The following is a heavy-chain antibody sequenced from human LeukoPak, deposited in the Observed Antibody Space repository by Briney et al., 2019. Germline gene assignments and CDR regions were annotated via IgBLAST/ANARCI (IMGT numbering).Heavy chain of an antibody. D-gene: IGHD2-2*01. CDR3: ARPEVPAAPWNWFDP. Sequence: GGSLRLSCAASGFTFSSYAMSWARQAPGKGLEWVSAISGSGGSTYYADSVKGRFTISRDNSKNTLYLQMNSLRAEDTAVYYCARPEVPAAPWNWFDPWGQGTLVTVSS. V-gene: IGHV3-23*01. CDR1: GFTFSSYA. J-gene: IGHJ5*02. CDR2: ISGSGGST.